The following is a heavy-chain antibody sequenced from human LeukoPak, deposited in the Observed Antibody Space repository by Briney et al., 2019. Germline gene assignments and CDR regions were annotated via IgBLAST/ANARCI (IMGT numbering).Heavy chain of an antibody. CDR2: INPNSGAT. D-gene: IGHD3-22*01. CDR3: ARDMTIIVPVHYRNWFDP. J-gene: IGHJ5*02. V-gene: IGHV1-2*02. Sequence: ASVKVSCKASGYTFTGYYVHWVRQAPGQGLEWMGWINPNSGATNYAQKFQGRVTMTRDTAISTAYMELSRLTSDATAVYYCARDMTIIVPVHYRNWFDPWGQGTQVTVSS. CDR1: GYTFTGYY.